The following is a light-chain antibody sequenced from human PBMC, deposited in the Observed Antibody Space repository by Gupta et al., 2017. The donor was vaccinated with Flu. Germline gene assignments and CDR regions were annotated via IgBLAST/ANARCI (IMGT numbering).Light chain of an antibody. CDR3: QQDNKWPET. CDR1: QSVGTD. Sequence: PVTLAVAPGERATRACRASQSVGTDLAWYQQKPGQAPRLVIYGSSTRATGIPARFSGGVSGPEFTLTICNLQAEDVAVYYCQQDNKWPETFGQGTKVEIK. V-gene: IGKV3-15*01. J-gene: IGKJ1*01. CDR2: GSS.